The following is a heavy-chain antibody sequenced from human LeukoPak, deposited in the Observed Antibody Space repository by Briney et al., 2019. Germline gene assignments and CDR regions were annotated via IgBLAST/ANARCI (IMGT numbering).Heavy chain of an antibody. CDR2: IYNSGST. D-gene: IGHD6-13*01. CDR3: ARRGSSSWGDGNDY. CDR1: GGSISSYY. V-gene: IGHV4-59*08. J-gene: IGHJ4*02. Sequence: SETLSLTCTVSGGSISSYYWNWIRQPPGKGLEWIGYIYNSGSTNSNPSLKSRVTMSVDMSKNQFSLRLSSVTAADTAVYYCARRGSSSWGDGNDYWGQGTLVTVSS.